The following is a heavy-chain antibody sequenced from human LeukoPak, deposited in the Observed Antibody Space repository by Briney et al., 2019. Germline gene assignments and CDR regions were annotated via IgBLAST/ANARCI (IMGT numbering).Heavy chain of an antibody. Sequence: KTSETLSLTCTVSSGSISSFYCSWIRQPPGKGLEWIGYIYYSGATNYNPSLKSRVTISVDTSKNQFSLHLNSVTAADTAVYYGASLNWESGWIDPWGQGTLVTVSS. CDR1: SGSISSFY. CDR3: ASLNWESGWIDP. V-gene: IGHV4-59*01. J-gene: IGHJ5*02. D-gene: IGHD7-27*01. CDR2: IYYSGAT.